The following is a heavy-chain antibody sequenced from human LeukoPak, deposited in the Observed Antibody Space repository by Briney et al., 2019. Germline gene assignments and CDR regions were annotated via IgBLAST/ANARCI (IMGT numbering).Heavy chain of an antibody. D-gene: IGHD5-18*01. CDR2: INHSGST. V-gene: IGHV4-34*01. CDR3: ARHWDSHGSDYYFDD. J-gene: IGHJ4*02. CDR1: GGSFSGYY. Sequence: SETLSLTCAVYGGSFSGYYWSWIRQPPGKGLEWIGEINHSGSTNYNPSLKSRVTISVDTSKNQFSLKLSSVTAADTAVYYCARHWDSHGSDYYFDDWGQGTLVTVSS.